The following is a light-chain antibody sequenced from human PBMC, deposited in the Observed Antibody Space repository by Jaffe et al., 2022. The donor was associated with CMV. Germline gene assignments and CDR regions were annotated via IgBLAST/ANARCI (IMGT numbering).Light chain of an antibody. V-gene: IGLV3-1*01. Sequence: SYELTQPPSVSVSPGQTASITCSGEKLGDKYASWYQQRPGQSPVLVIYQDNKRPSGIPERFSGSNSGNTATLTISGTQAMDEADYYCLAWDSGIQVFGGGTKLTVL. J-gene: IGLJ2*01. CDR1: KLGDKY. CDR2: QDN. CDR3: LAWDSGIQV.